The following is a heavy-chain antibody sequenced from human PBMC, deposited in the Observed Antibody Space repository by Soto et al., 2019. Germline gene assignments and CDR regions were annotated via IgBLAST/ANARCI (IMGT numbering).Heavy chain of an antibody. CDR1: GFTFSSYG. CDR3: AKGANTATYYGMDV. CDR2: ISYDGSNK. D-gene: IGHD5-18*01. V-gene: IGHV3-30*18. J-gene: IGHJ6*02. Sequence: QVQLVESGGGVVQPGRSLRLSCAASGFTFSSYGMHWVRQAPDKGLEWVAVISYDGSNKYYADSVKGRFTISRDNSKNTLYLQMNSLRAEDTAVYYCAKGANTATYYGMDVWGQGTTVTVSS.